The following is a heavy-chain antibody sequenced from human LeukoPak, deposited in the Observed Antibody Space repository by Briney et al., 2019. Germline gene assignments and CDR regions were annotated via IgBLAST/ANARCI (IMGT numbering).Heavy chain of an antibody. CDR3: ARVFRGVVTSNWFDP. J-gene: IGHJ5*02. CDR2: ISDSGST. D-gene: IGHD3-3*01. CDR1: GASMNGHY. Sequence: SETLSLTCSVSGASMNGHYWTWIRLSPGKGLEWIGYISDSGSTSYNPSLRCRVIMALEASKTEFSLRLNSVTVADTAVYYCARVFRGVVTSNWFDPWGQGTLVTVSS. V-gene: IGHV4-59*11.